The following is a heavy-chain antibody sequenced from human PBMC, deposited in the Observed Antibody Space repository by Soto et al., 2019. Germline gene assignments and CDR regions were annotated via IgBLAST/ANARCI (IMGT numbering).Heavy chain of an antibody. Sequence: QVQLVESGGGVVQPGKSLRLSCAASGFSFEIFDMHWVRQAPGKGLEWVSVMSYDGNKIFYADSVKGRFTISRDNSKNMLELQMNSLRPEDTAVYFCARGSIWMTTYGGEDDSFKIWGQGTLVTVSS. CDR1: GFSFEIFD. CDR3: ARGSIWMTTYGGEDDSFKI. CDR2: MSYDGNKI. J-gene: IGHJ3*02. V-gene: IGHV3-30*03. D-gene: IGHD3-16*01.